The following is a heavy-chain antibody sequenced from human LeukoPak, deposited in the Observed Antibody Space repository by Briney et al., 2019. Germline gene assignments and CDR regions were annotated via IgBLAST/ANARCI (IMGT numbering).Heavy chain of an antibody. CDR1: GGSFSGYY. V-gene: IGHV4-59*12. J-gene: IGHJ6*03. CDR2: IYYSGST. D-gene: IGHD3-3*01. Sequence: SETLSLTCAVYGGSFSGYYWSWIRQPPGKGLEWIGYIYYSGSTNYNPSLKSRVTISVDTSKNQFSLKLSSVTAADTAVYYCARDRVEWLSYRHYMDVWGKGTTVTVSS. CDR3: ARDRVEWLSYRHYMDV.